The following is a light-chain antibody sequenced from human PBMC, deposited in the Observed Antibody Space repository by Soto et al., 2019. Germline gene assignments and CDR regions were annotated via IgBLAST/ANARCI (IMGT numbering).Light chain of an antibody. Sequence: EIVLTQSPATLSLSPGERATLSCRASQSVSSYLAWYQQKPGQAPRLLIYDASNRATGIPARFSGSGSGTDFTHTISSLEPEDFAVYYCQQRSNWPLTSGGGTKVEIK. J-gene: IGKJ4*01. CDR1: QSVSSY. CDR3: QQRSNWPLT. CDR2: DAS. V-gene: IGKV3-11*01.